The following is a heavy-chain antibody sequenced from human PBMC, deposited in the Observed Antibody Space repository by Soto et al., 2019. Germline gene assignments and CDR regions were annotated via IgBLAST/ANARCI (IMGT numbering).Heavy chain of an antibody. Sequence: SETLSLTCTVSGASIITGNFYWAWIRQSPGTGLEWMGGTCFGRGTYYNPSLKSRVTISVDTSKNQFSLKLSSVTAADTAVYYCARAWEQLGFGARGSWFDPWGQGTLVT. V-gene: IGHV4-39*07. D-gene: IGHD6-13*01. CDR1: GASIITGNFY. CDR3: ARAWEQLGFGARGSWFDP. J-gene: IGHJ5*02. CDR2: TCFGRGT.